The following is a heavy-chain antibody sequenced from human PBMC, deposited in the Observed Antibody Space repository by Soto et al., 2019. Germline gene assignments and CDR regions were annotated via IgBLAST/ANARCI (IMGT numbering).Heavy chain of an antibody. J-gene: IGHJ5*02. CDR3: AHIPNYYQYDWFDP. CDR1: GFSLTTRGVG. Sequence: QITLKESGPTLVKPTQTLTLTCTFSGFSLTTRGVGVGWIRQPPGKALECLALIYWDDDKRYGPSLQSRLSITKDTSKNQVVLTMTNVDPVDTATYYCAHIPNYYQYDWFDPWGQGTLVSVSS. CDR2: IYWDDDK. D-gene: IGHD3-16*01. V-gene: IGHV2-5*05.